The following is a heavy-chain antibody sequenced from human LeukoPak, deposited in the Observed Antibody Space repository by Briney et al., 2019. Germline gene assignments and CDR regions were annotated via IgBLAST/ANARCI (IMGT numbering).Heavy chain of an antibody. J-gene: IGHJ2*01. V-gene: IGHV1-69*04. Sequence: ASVKVSCKASGGTFSSYAISWVRQAPGQGLEWMGRIIPILGIANYAQKFQGRVTITADKSTSTAYMELSSLRSEDTAVYYCARLVSLDWYFDLWGRGTLVTVSS. D-gene: IGHD3-22*01. CDR1: GGTFSSYA. CDR2: IIPILGIA. CDR3: ARLVSLDWYFDL.